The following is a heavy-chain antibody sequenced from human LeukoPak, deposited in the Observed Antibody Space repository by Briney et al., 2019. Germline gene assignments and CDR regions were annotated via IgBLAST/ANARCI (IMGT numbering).Heavy chain of an antibody. J-gene: IGHJ6*02. Sequence: GGSLRLSCAASGFTFSNAWMSWVRQAPGKGLGWVGRIKSKTDGGTTDYAAPVKGRFTISRDDSKNTLYLQMNSLKTEDTAVYYCTTGGSYYYYYYGMDVWGQGTTVTVSS. V-gene: IGHV3-15*01. CDR3: TTGGSYYYYYYGMDV. D-gene: IGHD1-26*01. CDR2: IKSKTDGGTT. CDR1: GFTFSNAW.